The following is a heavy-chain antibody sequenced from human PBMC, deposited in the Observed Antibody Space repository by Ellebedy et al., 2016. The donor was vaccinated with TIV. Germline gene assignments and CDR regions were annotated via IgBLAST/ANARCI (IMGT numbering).Heavy chain of an antibody. J-gene: IGHJ2*01. D-gene: IGHD6-6*01. Sequence: GESLKISCAASGFTFSDYYMSWIRQAPGKGLEWVSYISDGSGTIYYAHSVRGRFTISRDNTKNSLYLQMNSLRAEDTAVYYCARLGSSSPYWYFDLWGRGTLVTVSS. CDR2: ISDGSGTI. CDR3: ARLGSSSPYWYFDL. V-gene: IGHV3-11*04. CDR1: GFTFSDYY.